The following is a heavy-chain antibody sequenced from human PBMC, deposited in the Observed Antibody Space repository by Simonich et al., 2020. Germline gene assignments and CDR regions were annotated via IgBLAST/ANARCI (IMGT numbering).Heavy chain of an antibody. CDR1: GFTFSSYA. Sequence: GGGLVQPGGSLRLSCAASGFTFSSYAMSWVRQAPGNGLVWVSAISGSGGSTYYADSVKGRLTISRDNSQNTLYLQMNSLRAEDTAVYYCAKDLGERITMIVVVIDAFDIWGQGTMVTVSS. CDR3: AKDLGERITMIVVVIDAFDI. J-gene: IGHJ3*02. CDR2: ISGSGGST. D-gene: IGHD3-22*01. V-gene: IGHV3-23*01.